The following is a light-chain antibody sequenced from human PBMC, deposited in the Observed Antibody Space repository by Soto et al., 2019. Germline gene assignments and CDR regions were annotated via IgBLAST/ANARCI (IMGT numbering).Light chain of an antibody. CDR1: QSVSSYY. CDR2: AAS. J-gene: IGKJ1*01. V-gene: IGKV3-20*01. Sequence: EIVLTQSPGTLSLSPGERATLSCRASQSVSSYYFSWYQQKHGQAPRLLIYAASSRATGIPDRFSGGGSGTDFTLTISRLEPEDFAVYYCQQCGSSPWTFGQGTKVDIK. CDR3: QQCGSSPWT.